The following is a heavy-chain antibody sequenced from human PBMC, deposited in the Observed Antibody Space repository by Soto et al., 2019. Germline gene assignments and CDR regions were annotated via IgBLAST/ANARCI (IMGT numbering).Heavy chain of an antibody. J-gene: IGHJ5*02. CDR3: ARAGGYEWFAP. V-gene: IGHV3-33*01. D-gene: IGHD2-2*01. Sequence: QVQLVESGGGVVQPGRSLRLSCAASGFTFSSYGMHWVRQAPGKGLEWVAVIWYDGSNKYYADSVKGRFTISRGNSKNSLYLQMTSLSPQDTAVYYCARAGGYEWFAPWGHGTLVIVSS. CDR2: IWYDGSNK. CDR1: GFTFSSYG.